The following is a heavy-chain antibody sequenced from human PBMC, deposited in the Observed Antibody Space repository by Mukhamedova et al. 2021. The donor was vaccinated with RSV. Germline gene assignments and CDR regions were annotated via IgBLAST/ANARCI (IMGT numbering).Heavy chain of an antibody. CDR2: SGNT. J-gene: IGHJ4*02. D-gene: IGHD5-12*01. CDR3: ARGADIVATIGYDY. V-gene: IGHV1-8*01. Sequence: SGNTGYAQKFQGRVTMTRNTSISTASMELSSLRSEDTAVYYCARGADIVATIGYDYWGQGTLVTVSS.